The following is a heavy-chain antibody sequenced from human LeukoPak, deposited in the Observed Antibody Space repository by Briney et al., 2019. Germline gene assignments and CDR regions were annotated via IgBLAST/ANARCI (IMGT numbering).Heavy chain of an antibody. CDR2: IYSSGRT. Sequence: PSETLSLTCTVSGDSISSGSYYWSWIRQPAGEGLEWIGRIYSSGRTHYSPSLKSRVTISVDTSKNQFSLRLTSVTAADTAVYYCARQTGSGLFILPGGEGTLVTVSS. CDR1: GDSISSGSYY. V-gene: IGHV4-61*02. D-gene: IGHD3/OR15-3a*01. CDR3: ARQTGSGLFILP. J-gene: IGHJ4*02.